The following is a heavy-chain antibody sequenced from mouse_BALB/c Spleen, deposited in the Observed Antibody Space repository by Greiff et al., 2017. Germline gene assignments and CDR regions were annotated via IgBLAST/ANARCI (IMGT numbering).Heavy chain of an antibody. CDR1: GYSITSGYY. J-gene: IGHJ3*01. V-gene: IGHV3-6*02. Sequence: EVQLQQSGPGLVKPSQSLSLTCSVTGYSITSGYYWNWIRQFPGNKLEWMGYISYDGSNNYNPSLKNRISITRDTSKNQFFLKLNSVTTEDTATYYCARIDYGVFAYWGQGTLVTVSA. D-gene: IGHD2-4*01. CDR3: ARIDYGVFAY. CDR2: ISYDGSN.